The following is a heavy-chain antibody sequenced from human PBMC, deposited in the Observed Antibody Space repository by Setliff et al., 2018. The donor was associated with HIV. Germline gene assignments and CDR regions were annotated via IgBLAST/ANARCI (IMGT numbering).Heavy chain of an antibody. V-gene: IGHV1-8*01. Sequence: ASVKVSCKASGYTFTNFDINWVRQATGQGLEWMGWMNPDSGNTGYAKKFQGRVTITRDTSASTAHMELSSLRSEDTAVYYCARDSTRWELPYYYMDVWGKGTTVTVSS. CDR1: GYTFTNFD. CDR2: MNPDSGNT. CDR3: ARDSTRWELPYYYMDV. D-gene: IGHD2-15*01. J-gene: IGHJ6*03.